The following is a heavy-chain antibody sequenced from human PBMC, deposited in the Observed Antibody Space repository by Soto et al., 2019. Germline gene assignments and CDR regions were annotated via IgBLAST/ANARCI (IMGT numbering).Heavy chain of an antibody. CDR2: ISGNNGNT. J-gene: IGHJ3*02. CDR1: GYTFTNYG. CDR3: ARDRNYSGSGSYWRAFDI. V-gene: IGHV1-18*01. D-gene: IGHD3-10*01. Sequence: QVQLVQSGAEVKKPGASVKVSCKASGYTFTNYGISWVRQAPGQGLEWMGWISGNNGNTNYAQKLQGRVTMTTDTSTNTAYMELRSLRSDDTAMYYCARDRNYSGSGSYWRAFDIWGQGTMVTVAS.